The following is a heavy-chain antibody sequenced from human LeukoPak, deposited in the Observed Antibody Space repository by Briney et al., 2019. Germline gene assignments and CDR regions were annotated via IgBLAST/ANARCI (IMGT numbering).Heavy chain of an antibody. D-gene: IGHD1-26*01. V-gene: IGHV3-53*01. CDR3: ARVAPSTQGGWGDY. J-gene: IGHJ4*02. CDR1: GFSVSSYY. CDR2: IYTDGST. Sequence: GGSLRLSCAASGFSVSSYYMNLVRQAPGKGLEWVSLIYTDGSTYYPDSVKGRFTISRDDSKNTVYLQMNSLRAEDTAVYYCARVAPSTQGGWGDYWGQGTLVSVSS.